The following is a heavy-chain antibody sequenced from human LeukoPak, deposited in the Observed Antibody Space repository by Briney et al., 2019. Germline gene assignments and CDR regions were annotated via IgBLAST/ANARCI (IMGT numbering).Heavy chain of an antibody. J-gene: IGHJ6*03. V-gene: IGHV3-49*03. Sequence: GRSLRLSCTASGFTFGDYAMSWSRQAPGKGLEWVGFIRSKAYGGTTEYAASVKGRFTISRDDSKSIAYLQMNSLKTEDTAVYYCARVGPWVNPDYYYYYMDVWGKGTTVTVSS. CDR3: ARVGPWVNPDYYYYYMDV. CDR1: GFTFGDYA. D-gene: IGHD1-14*01. CDR2: IRSKAYGGTT.